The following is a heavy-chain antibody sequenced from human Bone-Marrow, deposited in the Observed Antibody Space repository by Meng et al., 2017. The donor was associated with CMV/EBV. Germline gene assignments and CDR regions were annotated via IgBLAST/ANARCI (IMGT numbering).Heavy chain of an antibody. V-gene: IGHV4-59*01. CDR2: IYYSGTT. CDR1: SDSLNTYY. Sequence: SETLSLTCSVSSDSLNTYYWSWIRQPPGKGLEWIGYIYYSGTTSYKSSLKSRVTMSVDTSKNHFSLKLSSVTAADTAVYYCARVRDFWSGRYYFDYWGQGTLVTVSS. J-gene: IGHJ4*02. D-gene: IGHD3-3*01. CDR3: ARVRDFWSGRYYFDY.